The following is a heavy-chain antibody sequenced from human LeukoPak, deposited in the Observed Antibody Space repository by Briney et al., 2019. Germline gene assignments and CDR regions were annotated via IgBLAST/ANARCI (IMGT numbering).Heavy chain of an antibody. CDR3: ARDRFGMDV. CDR2: IGIGGDT. Sequence: PGGSLRLSCAASGFIFNNFDTHWVRQGTGKGLEWVSAIGIGGDTHYSGSVKGRFIISRENAKNSLFLQMNSLRVGDTAVYYCARDRFGMDVWGRGTTVIVSS. J-gene: IGHJ6*02. CDR1: GFIFNNFD. V-gene: IGHV3-13*01.